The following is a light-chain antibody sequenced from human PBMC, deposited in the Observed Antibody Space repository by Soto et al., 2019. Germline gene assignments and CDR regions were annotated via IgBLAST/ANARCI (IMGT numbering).Light chain of an antibody. Sequence: EIVMTQSPATLSVSPGERATLSCRASQSVSSNLAWYQQKPGQAPRLLIYGASTRATGIPARFSGSGSGTEXTLTISSLQSEDFAVYYCQQYNNWPQTFGQGTKVEIK. V-gene: IGKV3-15*01. CDR1: QSVSSN. J-gene: IGKJ1*01. CDR3: QQYNNWPQT. CDR2: GAS.